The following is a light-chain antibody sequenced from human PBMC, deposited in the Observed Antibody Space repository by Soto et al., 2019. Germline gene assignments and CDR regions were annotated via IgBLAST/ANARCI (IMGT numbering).Light chain of an antibody. CDR1: QSVKSSD. V-gene: IGKV3-20*01. J-gene: IGKJ2*01. CDR3: QQYGSSLYT. CDR2: GAS. Sequence: EIVLTQSPGTLSLSPGERATRACRASQSVKSSDLAWYQQKPGQAPRLLIYGASSRATGIPDRFSGSGSGTDFTLTISRLEPEDFAVYYCQQYGSSLYTFGQGTKLEIK.